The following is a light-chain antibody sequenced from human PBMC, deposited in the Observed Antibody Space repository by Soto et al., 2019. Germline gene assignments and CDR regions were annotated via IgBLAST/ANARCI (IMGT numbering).Light chain of an antibody. CDR1: QSLLHITGETF. V-gene: IGKV2-29*02. J-gene: IGKJ5*01. Sequence: DVVMTQTPLSLSVAPGHPASISCKSSQSLLHITGETFLFWYLQKPGKSPQXXXYEVSNRDSGVPARFRGSGSGTDFALKISRVEAEDVAVYYCMQGTHWPITFGQGTRLEIK. CDR3: MQGTHWPIT. CDR2: EVS.